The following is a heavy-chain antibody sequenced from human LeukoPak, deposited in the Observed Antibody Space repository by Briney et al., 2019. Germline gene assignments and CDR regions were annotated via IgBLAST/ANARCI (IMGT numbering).Heavy chain of an antibody. CDR3: ARQEIRCSSTSCYWTGFDY. V-gene: IGHV4-59*08. CDR2: IYHSGST. CDR1: GGSISSYY. J-gene: IGHJ4*02. D-gene: IGHD2-2*01. Sequence: PSETLSLTCTVSGGSISSYYWSWIRQPPGKGLEWIGYIYHSGSTNYNPSLKSRVTISVDTSKNQFSLKLSSVTAADTAVYYCARQEIRCSSTSCYWTGFDYWGQGTLVTVSS.